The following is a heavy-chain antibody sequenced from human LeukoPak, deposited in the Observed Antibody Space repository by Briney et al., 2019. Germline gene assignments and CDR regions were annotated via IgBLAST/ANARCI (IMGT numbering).Heavy chain of an antibody. V-gene: IGHV3-9*01. D-gene: IGHD3-9*01. CDR3: AKDHYDILTGYPDY. J-gene: IGHJ4*02. Sequence: GGSLRLSCAASGFTFDDYAMHWVRQAPGKGLEWVSGISWNSGSIGYADSVKGRFTISRDNSKNTLYLQMNSLRAEDTAVYYCAKDHYDILTGYPDYWGQGTLVTVSS. CDR2: ISWNSGSI. CDR1: GFTFDDYA.